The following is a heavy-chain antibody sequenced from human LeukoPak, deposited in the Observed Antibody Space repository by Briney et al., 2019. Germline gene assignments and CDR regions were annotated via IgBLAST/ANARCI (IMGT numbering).Heavy chain of an antibody. CDR3: ARDSPHYDILTGYYTGAFDI. J-gene: IGHJ3*02. V-gene: IGHV4-30-2*01. D-gene: IGHD3-9*01. Sequence: PSETLSLTCAVSGGSISSGGYSWSWIRQPPGKGLEWIGYIYHSGSTYYNPSLKSRVTISVDRSKNQFSLKLSSVTAADTAVYYCARDSPHYDILTGYYTGAFDIWGQGTMVTVSS. CDR1: GGSISSGGYS. CDR2: IYHSGST.